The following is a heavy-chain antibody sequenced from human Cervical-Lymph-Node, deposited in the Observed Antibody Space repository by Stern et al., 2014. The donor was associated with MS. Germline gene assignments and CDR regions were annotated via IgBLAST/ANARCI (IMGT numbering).Heavy chain of an antibody. CDR1: GGSFSGTY. CDR2: INHIGSS. J-gene: IGHJ5*02. V-gene: IGHV4-34*01. CDR3: ASAGDGSSQHNWFDA. Sequence: QVQLQQWGAGPLKPSETLSLTCAVRGGSFSGTYWSWIRQPQGKGLEWIGEINHIGSSSSSPSLKSRVTLFRDTSRNEFSVRLRSVTAADTAVYYCASAGDGSSQHNWFDAWGQGALVTVSS. D-gene: IGHD6-13*01.